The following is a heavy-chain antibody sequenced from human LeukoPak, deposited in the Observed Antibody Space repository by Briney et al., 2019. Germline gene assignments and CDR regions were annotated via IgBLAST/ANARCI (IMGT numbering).Heavy chain of an antibody. CDR1: GGSISSYY. J-gene: IGHJ5*02. CDR2: IYTSGST. Sequence: SETLSLTCTVSGGSISSYYWSWIRQPAGKGLEWIGRIYTSGSTNYNPSLKSRVTMSVDTSKNQFSLKLSSVTAADTAVYYCARRSVGNILTGYYNWFDPWGQGTLVTVSS. D-gene: IGHD3-9*01. V-gene: IGHV4-4*07. CDR3: ARRSVGNILTGYYNWFDP.